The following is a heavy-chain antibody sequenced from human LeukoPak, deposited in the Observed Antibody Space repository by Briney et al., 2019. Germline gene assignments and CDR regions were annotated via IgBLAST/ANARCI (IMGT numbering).Heavy chain of an antibody. CDR2: ISASGGST. CDR3: AKVWTYDSSGGT. D-gene: IGHD3-22*01. J-gene: IGHJ4*02. V-gene: IGHV3-23*01. CDR1: GFTFSSYA. Sequence: GGSLRLSCGASGFTFSSYAMSWVRQAPGKGLEWFSAISASGGSTYYADSVKGRFTISRDNSKNTLYLQMNSLRAEDTAVYYCAKVWTYDSSGGTWGQGTLVTVSS.